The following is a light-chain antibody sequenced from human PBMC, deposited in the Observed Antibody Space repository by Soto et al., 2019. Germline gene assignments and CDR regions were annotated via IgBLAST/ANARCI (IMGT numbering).Light chain of an antibody. Sequence: DIQMTQAPSSLSASVGDRFTITCRASQSISSYLNWYQQKPGQAPKLLIYAESSLQSGVPSRFSGSGSGTDFTLTISSLQPEDFATYYCQQSYSTPYTFGQGTKLEIK. CDR1: QSISSY. V-gene: IGKV1-39*01. CDR2: AES. J-gene: IGKJ2*01. CDR3: QQSYSTPYT.